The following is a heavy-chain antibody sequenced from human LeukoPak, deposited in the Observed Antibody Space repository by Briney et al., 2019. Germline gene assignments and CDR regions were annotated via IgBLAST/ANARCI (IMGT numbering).Heavy chain of an antibody. Sequence: PGRSLRLSCAASGFTFSSYAMHWVRQAPGKGLEWVTVIGHDGSNKYYADSVKGRFTISRDNAKKSLYLQMNSLRVEDTGVYYCASWGEGALDNWGQGTLVTVSS. D-gene: IGHD1-26*01. CDR2: IGHDGSNK. J-gene: IGHJ4*02. CDR1: GFTFSSYA. CDR3: ASWGEGALDN. V-gene: IGHV3-30*04.